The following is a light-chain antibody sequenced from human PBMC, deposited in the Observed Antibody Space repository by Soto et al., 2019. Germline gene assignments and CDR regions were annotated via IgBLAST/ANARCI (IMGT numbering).Light chain of an antibody. Sequence: DMQMTQCPSSLSASVGGRVTXTCRASQRISSYLNWYQQQPGKAPNLLXYDAATLQSGGPSRFSGSGSATDFTRTISCLQSEDFATYYGQQYYSYPITFGQGTRLEIK. CDR1: QRISSY. V-gene: IGKV1-39*01. J-gene: IGKJ5*01. CDR2: DAA. CDR3: QQYYSYPIT.